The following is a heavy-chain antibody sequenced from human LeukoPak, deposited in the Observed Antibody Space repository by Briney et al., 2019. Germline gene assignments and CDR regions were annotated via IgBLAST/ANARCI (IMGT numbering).Heavy chain of an antibody. CDR1: GFSFSNSV. CDR2: ISTTGGGT. V-gene: IGHV3-23*01. CDR3: VKLVQWLGPSDY. D-gene: IGHD6-19*01. Sequence: GGSLRLSCVASGFSFSNSVMSWVRQAPGKGLEWVSAISTTGGGTYYADSVKGRFTISRDNSKKTLYLQMNSLRSDDTAIFYCVKLVQWLGPSDYWGQGTLVTVSS. J-gene: IGHJ4*02.